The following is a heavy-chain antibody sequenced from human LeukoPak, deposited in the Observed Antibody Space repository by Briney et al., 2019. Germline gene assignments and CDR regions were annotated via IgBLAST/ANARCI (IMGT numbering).Heavy chain of an antibody. CDR3: AKVSGDYSNYVGYFYYYGMDV. CDR1: GVTFRSYA. Sequence: PGGSLRLSCAASGVTFRSYAMSWVRQAPGKGLEWVSAISASGGSTYYADSVKGRFTISRDNSKNTLYLQMNSLRAEDTAVYYCAKVSGDYSNYVGYFYYYGMDVWGQGTTVTVSS. CDR2: ISASGGST. J-gene: IGHJ6*02. V-gene: IGHV3-23*01. D-gene: IGHD4-11*01.